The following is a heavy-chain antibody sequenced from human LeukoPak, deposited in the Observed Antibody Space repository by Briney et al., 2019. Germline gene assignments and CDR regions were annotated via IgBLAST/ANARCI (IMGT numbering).Heavy chain of an antibody. Sequence: GGSLRLSCAASGFTFSDYYMSWIRQAPGKGLEWVSYISSSGSTIYYADSVKGRFTISRDNSKNSLYLQMNSLRDEDTAIYYCARETTVIKKIDYWGQGTLVTVSS. CDR3: ARETTVIKKIDY. CDR2: ISSSGSTI. D-gene: IGHD4-17*01. CDR1: GFTFSDYY. J-gene: IGHJ4*02. V-gene: IGHV3-11*04.